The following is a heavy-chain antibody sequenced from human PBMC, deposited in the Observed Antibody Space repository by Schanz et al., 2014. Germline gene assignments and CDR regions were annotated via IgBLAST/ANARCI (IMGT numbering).Heavy chain of an antibody. Sequence: ASGFTFISYDIHWVRQAPGKGLEWVAVIRYDGRNKNFVESVKGRFTISRDNSNKTVDLQKNTLRDEDLHVYYRAREDRSATSRSLRYSWKGDRDDV. D-gene: IGHD1-20*01. CDR2: IRYDGRNK. CDR1: GFTFISYD. J-gene: IGHJ6*01. V-gene: IGHV3-33*01. CDR3: AREDRSATSRSLRYSWKGDRDDV.